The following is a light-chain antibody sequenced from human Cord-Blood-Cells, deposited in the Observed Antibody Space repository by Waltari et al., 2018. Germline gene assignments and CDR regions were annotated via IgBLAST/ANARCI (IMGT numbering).Light chain of an antibody. V-gene: IGLV2-14*03. CDR1: SSDVGVYNY. J-gene: IGLJ1*01. Sequence: QSALTQPASVSGSPGQSITISRPGTSSDVGVYNYVSWYQQHPGKAPKLMIYDVSNRPSGVSNRFSGSKSGNTASLTISGLQAEDEADYYCSSYTSSSTYVFGTGTKVTVL. CDR2: DVS. CDR3: SSYTSSSTYV.